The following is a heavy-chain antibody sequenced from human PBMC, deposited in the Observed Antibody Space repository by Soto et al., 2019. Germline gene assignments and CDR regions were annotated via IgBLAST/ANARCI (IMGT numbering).Heavy chain of an antibody. J-gene: IGHJ6*02. CDR1: GGTFSSYA. CDR2: IIPIFGTA. D-gene: IGHD2-2*01. CDR3: ARAGDIVVVPAALNYYYYGMDV. Sequence: GASVKVSCKASGGTFSSYAISWVRQAPGQGLEWMGGIIPIFGTANYAQKFQGRVTITADESTSTAYMELSSLRSEDTAVYYCARAGDIVVVPAALNYYYYGMDVWGQGTTVTVSS. V-gene: IGHV1-69*13.